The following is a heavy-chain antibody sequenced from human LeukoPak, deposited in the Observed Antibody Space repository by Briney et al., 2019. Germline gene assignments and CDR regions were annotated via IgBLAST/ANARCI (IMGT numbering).Heavy chain of an antibody. Sequence: SETLSLTCTVSGGSISSSSYYWGWIRQPPGKGLEWIGSIYYSGSTYYNPSLKSRVTISVDTSKNQFSLKLSSVTAADTAVYYCARDRKEQQLRTNIDYWGQGTLVTVSS. V-gene: IGHV4-39*07. D-gene: IGHD6-13*01. CDR2: IYYSGST. J-gene: IGHJ4*02. CDR1: GGSISSSSYY. CDR3: ARDRKEQQLRTNIDY.